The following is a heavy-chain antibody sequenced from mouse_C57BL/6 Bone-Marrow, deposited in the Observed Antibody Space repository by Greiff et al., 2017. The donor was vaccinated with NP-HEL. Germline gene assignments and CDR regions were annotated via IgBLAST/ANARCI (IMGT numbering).Heavy chain of an antibody. J-gene: IGHJ3*01. D-gene: IGHD2-3*01. CDR3: AELNDGYPWFAY. CDR2: IHPSDSDT. Sequence: QVQLKQPGAELVKPGASVKVSCKASGYTFTSYWMHWVKQRPGQGLEWIGRIHPSDSDTNYNQKFKGKATLTVDKSSSTAYMQLSSLTSEDSAVYYCAELNDGYPWFAYWGQGTLVTVSA. V-gene: IGHV1-74*01. CDR1: GYTFTSYW.